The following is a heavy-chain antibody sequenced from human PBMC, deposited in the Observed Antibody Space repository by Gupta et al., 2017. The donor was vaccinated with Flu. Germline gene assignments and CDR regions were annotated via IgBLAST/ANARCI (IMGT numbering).Heavy chain of an antibody. CDR3: ARDRSGYGNCDY. Sequence: TFNTHGSAWVGEARGQGLGWMGWISGVTGQRIYEEKFKGRVTMTTDTSTNTASMEVETLTSADTAVYFCARDRSGYGNCDYWGQGGRGTVSS. CDR2: ISGVTGQR. CDR1: TFNTHG. J-gene: IGHJ4*02. D-gene: IGHD4-17*01. V-gene: IGHV1-18*01.